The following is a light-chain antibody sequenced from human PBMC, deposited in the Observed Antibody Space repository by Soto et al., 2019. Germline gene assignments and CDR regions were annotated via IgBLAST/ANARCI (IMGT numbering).Light chain of an antibody. CDR3: QQYNNWPRGT. J-gene: IGKJ1*01. Sequence: EIGLTQSPGTLSLSPGERATLSCRASQSVSSNLAWYQQKPGQAPRLLIYGASTRATGIPARFSGSGSGTEFTLTISSLQSEDFAVYYCQQYNNWPRGTFGQGTKVAIK. V-gene: IGKV3-15*01. CDR2: GAS. CDR1: QSVSSN.